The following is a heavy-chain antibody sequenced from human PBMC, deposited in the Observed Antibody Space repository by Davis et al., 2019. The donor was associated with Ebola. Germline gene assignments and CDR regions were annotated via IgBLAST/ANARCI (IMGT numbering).Heavy chain of an antibody. D-gene: IGHD2-15*01. J-gene: IGHJ5*02. CDR1: GFTFSTSW. Sequence: GESLKISCAASGFTFSTSWMSWVRQAPGKGLEWVANIRPDGSEKYYLDSVKGRFTISSDNAKNSLYLQVNSLRAEDTAVYYCARLYCSGGACYSVAGPYNWFDPWGQGTLVTVSS. CDR2: IRPDGSEK. CDR3: ARLYCSGGACYSVAGPYNWFDP. V-gene: IGHV3-7*03.